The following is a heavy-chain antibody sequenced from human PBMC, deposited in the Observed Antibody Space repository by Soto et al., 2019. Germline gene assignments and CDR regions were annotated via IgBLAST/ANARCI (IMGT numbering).Heavy chain of an antibody. CDR1: GYTLTELS. Sequence: ATVKVYCKVSGYTLTELSMHWVRQAPGKGLEWMGGFDPEDGETIYAQKFQGRVTMTTDTSTSTAYMELRSLTYDDTAVYYCARAPRIFMARSGIRGIVHRGQGTQVTVP. CDR3: ARAPRIFMARSGIRGIVH. V-gene: IGHV1-24*01. CDR2: FDPEDGET. D-gene: IGHD2-8*01. J-gene: IGHJ4*02.